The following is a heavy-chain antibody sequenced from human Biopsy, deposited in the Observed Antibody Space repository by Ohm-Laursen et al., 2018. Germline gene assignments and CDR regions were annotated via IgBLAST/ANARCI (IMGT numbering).Heavy chain of an antibody. CDR1: GGSISSYY. CDR2: ISYSRDT. V-gene: IGHV4-59*08. J-gene: IGHJ3*02. Sequence: SDTLSLTCTVPGGSISSYYWSWIRQAPGKGLEWIGYISYSRDTNYNPSLKSRITISVDTSKNQFSLKLTSVTAADTAVYYCAKHGSGWTGDDAFHIWGQGTMVTVSS. D-gene: IGHD6-19*01. CDR3: AKHGSGWTGDDAFHI.